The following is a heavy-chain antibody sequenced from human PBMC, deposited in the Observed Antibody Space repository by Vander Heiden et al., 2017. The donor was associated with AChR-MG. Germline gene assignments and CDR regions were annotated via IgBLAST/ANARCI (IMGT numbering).Heavy chain of an antibody. CDR1: GFTCSSYS. V-gene: IGHV3-21*01. Sequence: EVQLVESGGGLVKPGGSLRLSCAASGFTCSSYSMNGVRQAPGKGLEWVSSISSSSSYIYYADSVKGRFTISRDNAKNSLYLQMNSLRAEDTAVYYCARDRWTTMVRGVGGGYGMDVWGQGTTVTVSS. D-gene: IGHD3-10*01. J-gene: IGHJ6*02. CDR3: ARDRWTTMVRGVGGGYGMDV. CDR2: ISSSSSYI.